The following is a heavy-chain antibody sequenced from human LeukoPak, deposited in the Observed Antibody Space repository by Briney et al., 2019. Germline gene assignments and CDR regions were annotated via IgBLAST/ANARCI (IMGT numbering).Heavy chain of an antibody. CDR1: GFTFSSYA. J-gene: IGHJ4*02. Sequence: GGSLRLSCAASGFTFSSYAMSWVRQAPGKGLEWVSAISGSGGSTYYADSVKGRFTISRDNSKNTLYLQMNSLRAEDTAVYYCAKSYDYGGVLLDEDGYYFDYWGQGTLVTVSS. CDR2: ISGSGGST. D-gene: IGHD4-17*01. CDR3: AKSYDYGGVLLDEDGYYFDY. V-gene: IGHV3-23*01.